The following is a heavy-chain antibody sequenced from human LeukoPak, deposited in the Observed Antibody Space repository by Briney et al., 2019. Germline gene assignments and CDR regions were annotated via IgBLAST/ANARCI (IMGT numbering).Heavy chain of an antibody. CDR1: GFTFTSSA. Sequence: GASVKVSCKASGFTFTSSAMQWVRQARGQRLEWIGWIVVGSGNTNYAQKFQERVTITRDMSTSTAYMELSSLRSEDTAVYYCAARIVGAPGLGYWGQGTLVTVSS. CDR3: AARIVGAPGLGY. J-gene: IGHJ4*02. V-gene: IGHV1-58*02. D-gene: IGHD1-26*01. CDR2: IVVGSGNT.